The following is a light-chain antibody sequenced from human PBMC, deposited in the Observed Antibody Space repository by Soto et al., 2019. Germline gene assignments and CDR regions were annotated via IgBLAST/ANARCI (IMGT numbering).Light chain of an antibody. CDR3: QQYNYWPLT. Sequence: EIVMTQSPATLSVSPGERATLSCRASQSVSSNLAWYQQKPGQAPRLLIYDASTRATGIPARFSGSGSGTEFTLIISSLQSEDFAVYSCQQYNYWPLTFGGGTKVEIK. CDR1: QSVSSN. J-gene: IGKJ4*01. CDR2: DAS. V-gene: IGKV3-15*01.